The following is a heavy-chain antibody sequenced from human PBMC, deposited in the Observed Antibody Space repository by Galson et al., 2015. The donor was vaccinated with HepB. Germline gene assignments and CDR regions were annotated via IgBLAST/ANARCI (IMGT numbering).Heavy chain of an antibody. CDR1: GFTFSTYG. CDR2: IRDDGNNE. J-gene: IGHJ4*02. Sequence: SLRVSCAASGFTFSTYGMHWVRQAPGKALEWVAFIRDDGNNEYYAHSVKGRFTIYRDNFKRTLFLQMNSLRPDDTAVYYCAKDRHYYDTIGYAPPRWGQGTLVSVAS. D-gene: IGHD3-22*01. CDR3: AKDRHYYDTIGYAPPR. V-gene: IGHV3-30*02.